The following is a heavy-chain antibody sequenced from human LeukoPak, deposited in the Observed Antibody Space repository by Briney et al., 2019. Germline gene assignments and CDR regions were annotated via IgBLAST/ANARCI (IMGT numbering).Heavy chain of an antibody. V-gene: IGHV1-2*02. J-gene: IGHJ4*02. D-gene: IGHD3-22*01. Sequence: ASVKVSCKASGYTFTGYYMHWVRQAPGQGLEWMGWINPNSGGTNYAQKSQGRVTMTRDTSISTAYMELSRLRSDDTAVYYCARVSAYYYDSSGYSHFDYWGQGTLVTVSS. CDR1: GYTFTGYY. CDR3: ARVSAYYYDSSGYSHFDY. CDR2: INPNSGGT.